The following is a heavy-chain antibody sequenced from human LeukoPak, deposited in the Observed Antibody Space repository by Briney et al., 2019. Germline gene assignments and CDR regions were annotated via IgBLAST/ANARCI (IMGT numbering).Heavy chain of an antibody. CDR1: GFTFSSYA. J-gene: IGHJ4*02. V-gene: IGHV3-23*01. D-gene: IGHD3-22*01. CDR2: ISGSGGST. CDR3: AKAGGITMIVVVKHFDY. Sequence: GGSLRLSCAASGFTFSSYAMNWVRQAPGKGLEWVSAISGSGGSTYYADSVKGRFTISRDNSKNTLYLQMNSLRAEDTAVYYCAKAGGITMIVVVKHFDYWGQGTLVTVSS.